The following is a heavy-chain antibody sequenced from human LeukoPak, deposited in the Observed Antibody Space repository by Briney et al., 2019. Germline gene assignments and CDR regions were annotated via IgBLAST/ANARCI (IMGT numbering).Heavy chain of an antibody. Sequence: GGSLRLSCAASGFTFSTYGMHWVRQAPGKGLEWVAVISYGGSDTNYADSVKGRFTISRDNSKNTLYLRMDSLRAEDTAVYYCAKRGHGDGGNVFDAFDVWGQGTMVTVSS. CDR1: GFTFSTYG. D-gene: IGHD4-23*01. CDR2: ISYGGSDT. J-gene: IGHJ3*01. V-gene: IGHV3-30*18. CDR3: AKRGHGDGGNVFDAFDV.